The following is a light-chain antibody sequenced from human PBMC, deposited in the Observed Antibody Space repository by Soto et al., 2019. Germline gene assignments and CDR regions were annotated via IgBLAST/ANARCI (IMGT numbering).Light chain of an antibody. CDR3: QQYGSSPQT. CDR2: GAS. CDR1: QSFRGL. V-gene: IGKV3-20*01. J-gene: IGKJ1*01. Sequence: EVVLTQSPVTLSLSPGERATLSCRASQSFRGLLAWYQQKPGQAPRLLIYGASSRATGIPDRFSGSGSGTDFTLTISRLEPEDFAVYYCQQYGSSPQTFGQGTKVDI.